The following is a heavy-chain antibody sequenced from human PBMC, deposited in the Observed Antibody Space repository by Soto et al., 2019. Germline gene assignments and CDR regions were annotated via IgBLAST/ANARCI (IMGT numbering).Heavy chain of an antibody. CDR3: TARLLWFGELFADFDY. D-gene: IGHD3-10*01. J-gene: IGHJ4*02. CDR2: IKSKTDGGTT. CDR1: GFTFSNAW. Sequence: EVQLVESGGGLVKPGGSLRLSCAASGFTFSNAWMSWVRQAPGKGLEWVGRIKSKTDGGTTDYAAPVKGRFTISRDDSKNTLYLQMNSLKTEDTAVYYCTARLLWFGELFADFDYWGQGTLVTVSS. V-gene: IGHV3-15*01.